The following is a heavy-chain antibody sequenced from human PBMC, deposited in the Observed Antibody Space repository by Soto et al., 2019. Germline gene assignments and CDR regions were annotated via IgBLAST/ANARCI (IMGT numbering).Heavy chain of an antibody. D-gene: IGHD7-27*01. CDR1: GLSFSSLW. CDR2: INAVGSQV. Sequence: GGSLRLSCKVSGLSFSSLWMSWVRQAPGKGLEWVADINAVGSQVLYAASVMGRFTVSRDNAKKSLYLQMDSLRVEDTAFYYSAREPAWGCLGYRGLGTLVTVSS. J-gene: IGHJ4*02. CDR3: AREPAWGCLGY. V-gene: IGHV3-7*01.